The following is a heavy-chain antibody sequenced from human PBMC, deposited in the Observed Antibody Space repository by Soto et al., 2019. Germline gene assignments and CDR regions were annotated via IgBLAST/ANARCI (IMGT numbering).Heavy chain of an antibody. J-gene: IGHJ4*02. V-gene: IGHV4-30-4*02. CDR1: GGTIISGDYY. Sequence: SETLSLTCTVSGGTIISGDYYWSWTRQPPGKGLEWIGYIYYSGDTSYNPSLKSRVTMSIDTSKNQFSLKLTSVNTADTAVYFCTRGGDPYKTGHWGQGTLVTVSS. D-gene: IGHD2-21*01. CDR2: IYYSGDT. CDR3: TRGGDPYKTGH.